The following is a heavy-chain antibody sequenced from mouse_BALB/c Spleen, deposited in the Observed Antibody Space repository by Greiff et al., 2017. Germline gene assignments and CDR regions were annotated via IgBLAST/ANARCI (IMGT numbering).Heavy chain of an antibody. CDR1: GYTFTSYT. CDR3: ARSDRYDGDYYAMDY. D-gene: IGHD2-14*01. J-gene: IGHJ4*01. CDR2: INPSSGYT. V-gene: IGHV1-4*01. Sequence: VQLQQSGAELARPGASVKMSCKASGYTFTSYTMHWVKQRPGQGLEWIGYINPSSGYTNYNQKFKDKATLTADKSSSTAYMQLSSLTSEDSAVYYCARSDRYDGDYYAMDYWGQGTSVTVSS.